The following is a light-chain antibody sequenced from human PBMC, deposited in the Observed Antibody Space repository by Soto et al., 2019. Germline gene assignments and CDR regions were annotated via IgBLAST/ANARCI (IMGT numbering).Light chain of an antibody. CDR1: SGHSRYA. CDR3: QTWGTGIHVV. J-gene: IGLJ2*01. Sequence: QSVLTQSPSASASLGASVKLTCTLSSGHSRYAIAWHQQQPEKGPRFLMKLNSDGSHSKGDGIPDRFSGSSSGAERYLIISSLQSEDEADYYCQTWGTGIHVVFGGGTKLTVL. CDR2: LNSDGSH. V-gene: IGLV4-69*01.